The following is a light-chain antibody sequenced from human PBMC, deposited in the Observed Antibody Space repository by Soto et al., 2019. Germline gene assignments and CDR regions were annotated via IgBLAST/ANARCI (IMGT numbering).Light chain of an antibody. CDR1: SSDVGGYRY. J-gene: IGLJ1*01. CDR2: DVS. V-gene: IGLV2-14*03. CDR3: SAYTSSTLYV. Sequence: QSALTQPASLSGSPGQSITISCTGTSSDVGGYRYVSWYQQHPGKAPKVIIFDVSNRPSGVSNRFSGSKSGNTASLTISGLQAEDEDDYYCSAYTSSTLYVFGSGTKLTVL.